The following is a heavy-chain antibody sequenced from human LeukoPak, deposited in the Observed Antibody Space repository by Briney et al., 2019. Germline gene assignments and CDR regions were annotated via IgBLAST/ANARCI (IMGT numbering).Heavy chain of an antibody. V-gene: IGHV3-23*01. CDR3: AKDSGDGYTNHALFDY. D-gene: IGHD5-24*01. Sequence: GGSLRLSCAASGFTFSSYAMSWVHQAPGKGLERVSAISGSGGSTYYADSVKGRFTISRDNSKNTLYLQMNSLRADDTAVYYCAKDSGDGYTNHALFDYWGQGALVTVSS. CDR1: GFTFSSYA. CDR2: ISGSGGST. J-gene: IGHJ4*02.